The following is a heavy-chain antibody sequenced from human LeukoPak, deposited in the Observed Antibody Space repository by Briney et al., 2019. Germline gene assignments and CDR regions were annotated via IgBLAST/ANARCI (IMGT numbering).Heavy chain of an antibody. CDR3: ASAWRSTAARIDY. J-gene: IGHJ4*02. D-gene: IGHD6-6*01. CDR1: GFTFSSYW. CDR2: INTDGSST. V-gene: IGHV3-74*01. Sequence: GGSLRLSCAASGFTFSSYWMHWVRQAPGKGLVWVSRINTDGSSTNYADSVKGRFTISRNNAKNTLYLQMNSLRADDTAVYYCASAWRSTAARIDYWGQGTLVTVSS.